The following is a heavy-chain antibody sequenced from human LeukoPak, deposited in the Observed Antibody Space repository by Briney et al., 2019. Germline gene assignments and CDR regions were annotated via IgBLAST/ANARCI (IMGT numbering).Heavy chain of an antibody. Sequence: SETLSLTCTVSGGSISSYYWSWIRQPPGKGLEWIGYIYYSGSTNYNPSLKSRVTMSVDTSKNQFSLKLSSVTAADTAVYYCARDAGYCSSTSCYKVFDYWGQGTLVTVSS. CDR1: GGSISSYY. CDR3: ARDAGYCSSTSCYKVFDY. D-gene: IGHD2-2*01. J-gene: IGHJ4*02. V-gene: IGHV4-59*12. CDR2: IYYSGST.